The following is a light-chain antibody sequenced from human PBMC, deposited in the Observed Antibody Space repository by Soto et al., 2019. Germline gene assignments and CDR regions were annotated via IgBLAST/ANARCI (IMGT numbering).Light chain of an antibody. CDR1: ESISSGH. Sequence: EIVLTQSAGTLSLSPGERATVSCWASESISSGHLAWFQQRLGQAPRLLIYGTFISATGIPERFSCSGSGTNITLTITRLEPEDFAVYFWQHYGSSLTYGGGTRVEI. V-gene: IGKV3-20*01. CDR3: QHYGSSLT. CDR2: GTF. J-gene: IGKJ4*01.